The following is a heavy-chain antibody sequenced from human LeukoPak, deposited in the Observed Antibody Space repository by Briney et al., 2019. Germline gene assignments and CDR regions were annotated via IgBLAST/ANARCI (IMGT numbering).Heavy chain of an antibody. CDR3: ARAAWSIAAARYFQH. D-gene: IGHD6-13*01. CDR1: GGSFSGYY. Sequence: SETLSLTCAVSGGSFSGYYWSWIRQPPGKGLEWIGEINHSGSTNYNPSLKSRVTISVDTSKNRFSLKLSSVTAADTAVYYCARAAWSIAAARYFQHWGQGTLVTVSS. V-gene: IGHV4-34*01. CDR2: INHSGST. J-gene: IGHJ1*01.